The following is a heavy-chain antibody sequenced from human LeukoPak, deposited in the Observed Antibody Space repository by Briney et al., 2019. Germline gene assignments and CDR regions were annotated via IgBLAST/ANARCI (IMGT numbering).Heavy chain of an antibody. J-gene: IGHJ4*02. CDR1: GFTFHDYA. D-gene: IGHD6-6*01. Sequence: GGSLRLSCAASGFTFHDYAMHWVRQAPGKGLEWVSGISWNGGTIDYADSVKGRFTISRDNAKNSLYLQMNSLRPEDMALYYCAKGPSYSSSSLFDYWGQGILGAVSS. CDR2: ISWNGGTI. CDR3: AKGPSYSSSSLFDY. V-gene: IGHV3-9*03.